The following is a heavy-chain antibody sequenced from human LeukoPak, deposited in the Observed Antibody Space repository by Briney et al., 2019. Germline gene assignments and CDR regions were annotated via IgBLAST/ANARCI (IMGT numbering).Heavy chain of an antibody. V-gene: IGHV1-46*01. J-gene: IGHJ3*02. CDR2: INPSGGST. Sequence: ASVKVSCKASGYTFTSYYMHWVRQAPGQGLEWMGIINPSGGSTSYAQKFQGRVTMTRDTSTSTAYMELSSLRSEDTAVYYCARDIVVVVAATLGVAFDIWGQGIMVTVSS. CDR3: ARDIVVVVAATLGVAFDI. CDR1: GYTFTSYY. D-gene: IGHD2-15*01.